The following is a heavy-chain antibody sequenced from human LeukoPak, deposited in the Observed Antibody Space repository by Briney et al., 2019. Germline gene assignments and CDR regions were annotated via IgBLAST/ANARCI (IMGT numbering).Heavy chain of an antibody. J-gene: IGHJ5*02. Sequence: ASVKVSCKASGGTFSSYAISWVRQAPGQGLEWMGGIIPIFGTANYAQKFQGRVTITADESTSTAYMELSSLRSEDTAVYYCAREVVVAALRPRRQRNWFDPWGQGTLVTVSS. V-gene: IGHV1-69*13. D-gene: IGHD2-2*01. CDR1: GGTFSSYA. CDR3: AREVVVAALRPRRQRNWFDP. CDR2: IIPIFGTA.